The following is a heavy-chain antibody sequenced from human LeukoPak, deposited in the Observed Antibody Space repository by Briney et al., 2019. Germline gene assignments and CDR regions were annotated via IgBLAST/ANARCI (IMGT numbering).Heavy chain of an antibody. V-gene: IGHV3-15*01. D-gene: IGHD1-26*01. J-gene: IGHJ5*01. CDR1: GFTFSSAW. CDR3: TTDRGRTELPLFAS. CDR2: IKSKADGGTT. Sequence: GGSLRLSCAASGFTFSSAWMGWVRQAPGKGLEWVGRIKSKADGGTTDYAAPVKVRFTISRDDSKTTLYLQMSSLKIEDTAVYYCTTDRGRTELPLFASWGQGTLVTVSS.